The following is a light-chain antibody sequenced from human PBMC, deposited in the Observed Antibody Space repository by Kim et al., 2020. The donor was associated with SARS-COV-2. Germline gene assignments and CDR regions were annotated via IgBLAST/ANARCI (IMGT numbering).Light chain of an antibody. CDR1: SSNIGRNH. CDR2: YHD. CDR3: AAWDDRLNAVF. J-gene: IGLJ6*01. V-gene: IGLV1-44*01. Sequence: ELTQPPSASGTPGQRVIISCSGGSSNIGRNHVNWYQLLPGTAPKLLIYYHDQRPSGVPDRFSGSKSGASASLAINGLQSDDEGVYYCAAWDDRLNAVFFGGGTKVTVL.